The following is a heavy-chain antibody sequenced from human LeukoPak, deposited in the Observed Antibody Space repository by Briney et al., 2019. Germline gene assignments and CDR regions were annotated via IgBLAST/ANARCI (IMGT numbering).Heavy chain of an antibody. Sequence: SETLSLTCTVSGGSISSYYWSWIRQPPGKGLEWIGYIYYSGSTNYNPSLKSRVTISVDTSKNRFSLKLSSVTAADTAVYYCALLTIFGVAGLDYWGQGTLVTVSS. V-gene: IGHV4-59*08. CDR3: ALLTIFGVAGLDY. CDR1: GGSISSYY. J-gene: IGHJ4*02. CDR2: IYYSGST. D-gene: IGHD3-3*01.